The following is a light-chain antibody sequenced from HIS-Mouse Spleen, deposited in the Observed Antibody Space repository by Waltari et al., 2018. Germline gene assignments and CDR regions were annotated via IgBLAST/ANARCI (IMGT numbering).Light chain of an antibody. CDR1: SRDVGVYNY. CDR2: DVS. V-gene: IGLV2-14*03. CDR3: SSYTSSSFNVV. J-gene: IGLJ2*01. Sequence: QSALTQPASVSGSPGQSITISCTGPSRDVGVYNYVSWYQQHPGKAPKLMIYDVSNRPSGVSNRFSGSKSGNTASLTISGLQAEDEADYYCSSYTSSSFNVVFGGGTKLTVL.